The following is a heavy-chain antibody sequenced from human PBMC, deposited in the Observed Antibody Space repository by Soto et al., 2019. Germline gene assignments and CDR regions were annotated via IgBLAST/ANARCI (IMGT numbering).Heavy chain of an antibody. V-gene: IGHV2-5*02. CDR1: GFSLSTSGVG. CDR3: AHVEYYYDSSGTRRTDAFDI. CDR2: IYWDDDK. D-gene: IGHD3-22*01. J-gene: IGHJ3*02. Sequence: SGPTLVNPTQTLTLTCTFSGFSLSTSGVGVGWIRQPPGKALEWLALIYWDDDKRYSPSLKSRLTITKDTSKNQVVLTMTNMDPVDTATYYCAHVEYYYDSSGTRRTDAFDIWGQGTMVTVSS.